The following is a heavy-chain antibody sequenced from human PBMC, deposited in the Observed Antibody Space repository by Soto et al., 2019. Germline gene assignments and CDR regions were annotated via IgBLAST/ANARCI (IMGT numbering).Heavy chain of an antibody. V-gene: IGHV4-59*08. D-gene: IGHD3-9*01. CDR3: ARQAIYDVSTGYSQRDDAFDI. CDR2: ISYSGIT. J-gene: IGHJ3*02. Sequence: QVQLQESGPGLVKPSETLSLTCTVSGGSISSYYWSWFRQPPGQGLEWIGYISYSGITKYNPSLKSRVTISVDTSKNQFSLKLGSVTAADTAVYYCARQAIYDVSTGYSQRDDAFDIWGQGTMVTVSS. CDR1: GGSISSYY.